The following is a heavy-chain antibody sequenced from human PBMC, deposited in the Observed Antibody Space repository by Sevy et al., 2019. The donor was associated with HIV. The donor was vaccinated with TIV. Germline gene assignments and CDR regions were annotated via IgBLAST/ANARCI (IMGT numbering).Heavy chain of an antibody. Sequence: SETLSLTCAVYGGSFSGYYWSWIRQPPGKGLEWIGEINHSGSTNYNPSLKSRVTISVDTSKNQFSLKLSSVTAADTAVSYCARGARITMVRGVISFDYWGQGTLVTVSS. CDR2: INHSGST. CDR3: ARGARITMVRGVISFDY. CDR1: GGSFSGYY. J-gene: IGHJ4*02. D-gene: IGHD3-10*01. V-gene: IGHV4-34*01.